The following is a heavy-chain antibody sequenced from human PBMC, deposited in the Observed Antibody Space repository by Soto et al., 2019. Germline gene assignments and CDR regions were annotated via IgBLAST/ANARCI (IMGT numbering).Heavy chain of an antibody. CDR2: IYWDDDK. CDR3: AHIMITYGGVSALDDFDF. V-gene: IGHV2-5*02. Sequence: SGPTLVNPTQTLTLTCTFSGFSLSTYRVGVGWIRQPPGKALEWLAIIYWDDDKRYSPSLQSRLAITKDTSKDQVVLTMTNLDPVDTATYYCAHIMITYGGVSALDDFDFWGQGTVVTVSS. CDR1: GFSLSTYRVG. D-gene: IGHD3-16*01. J-gene: IGHJ3*01.